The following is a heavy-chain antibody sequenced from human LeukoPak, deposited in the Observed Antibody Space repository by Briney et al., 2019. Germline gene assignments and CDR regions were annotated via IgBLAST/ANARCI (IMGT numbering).Heavy chain of an antibody. D-gene: IGHD3-22*01. V-gene: IGHV4-59*12. CDR1: GGSISSYY. Sequence: SETLSLTCTVSGGSISSYYWSWIRQPPGKGLEWIGYIYYSGSTNYNPSLKSRVTISVDTSKNQFSLKLSSVTAADTAVYYCARDPPTYYYDSSGYKVFDYWGQGTLVTVSS. J-gene: IGHJ4*02. CDR3: ARDPPTYYYDSSGYKVFDY. CDR2: IYYSGST.